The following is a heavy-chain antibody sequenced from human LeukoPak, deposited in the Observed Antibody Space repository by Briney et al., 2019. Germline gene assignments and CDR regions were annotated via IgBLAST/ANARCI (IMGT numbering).Heavy chain of an antibody. V-gene: IGHV1-24*01. CDR3: GKGVTGYCSSTSCNAWEY. Sequence: ASVKVSCKVSGYTLTELSMHWVRQAPGKGLEWMGGFDPEDGETIYAQKFQGRVTMTEDTSTDTAYMELSSLRSEDTAVYYCGKGVTGYCSSTSCNAWEYWGQGTLVTVSS. CDR1: GYTLTELS. J-gene: IGHJ4*02. CDR2: FDPEDGET. D-gene: IGHD2-2*01.